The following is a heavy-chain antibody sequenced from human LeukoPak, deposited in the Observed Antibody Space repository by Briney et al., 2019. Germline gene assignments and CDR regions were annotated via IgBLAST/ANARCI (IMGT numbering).Heavy chain of an antibody. Sequence: SETLSLTCTVSGGSISSSSYYWGWIRQPPGKGLEWIGSIYYSGSTYYNPSLKSRVTISVDTSKNQFSLKRSSVTAADTAVYYCASPLRNYYDSSGYYYVSYFQHWGQGTLVTVSS. CDR1: GGSISSSSYY. J-gene: IGHJ1*01. CDR2: IYYSGST. V-gene: IGHV4-39*01. CDR3: ASPLRNYYDSSGYYYVSYFQH. D-gene: IGHD3-22*01.